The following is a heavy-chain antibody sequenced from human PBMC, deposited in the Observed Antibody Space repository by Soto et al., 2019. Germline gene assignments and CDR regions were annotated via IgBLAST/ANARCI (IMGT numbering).Heavy chain of an antibody. V-gene: IGHV5-51*01. CDR2: IYPGDSDT. CDR1: GYTFTSDW. CDR3: ARAYTSGWYYFDY. J-gene: IGHJ4*02. D-gene: IGHD6-19*01. Sequence: GESLKISGKGSGYTFTSDWIGWVRQMPGKGLEWMGIIYPGDSDTRYSPSFQGQVTISTDKSINTASLQWSTLKASDTGMYYCARAYTSGWYYFDYWGQATLVTGS.